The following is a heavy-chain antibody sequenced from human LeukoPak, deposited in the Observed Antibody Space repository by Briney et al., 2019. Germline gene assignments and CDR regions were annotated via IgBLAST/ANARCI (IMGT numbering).Heavy chain of an antibody. CDR2: ISSSGSTI. CDR1: GFTFSSYA. CDR3: ASSGYYNFDY. Sequence: GGSLRLSCAASGFTFSSYAMSWVRQAPGKGLEWVSAISSSGSTIYYADSVKGRFTISRDNAKNSLYLQMNSLRAEDTAVYYCASSGYYNFDYWGQGTLVTVSS. D-gene: IGHD3-22*01. V-gene: IGHV3-48*04. J-gene: IGHJ4*02.